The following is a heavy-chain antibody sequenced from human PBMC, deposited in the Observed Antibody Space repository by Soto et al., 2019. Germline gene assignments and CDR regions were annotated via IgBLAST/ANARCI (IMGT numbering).Heavy chain of an antibody. Sequence: EVQLLESGGGLVQPGGSLRLSCAASGSTFSSYGMSWVRQAPGKGLEWVSGVSGSGAGTYYADSVKGRFTISRDNSKNTVYLHMNSLRAEDTAVYHCAKELVGSGSYPSNVEYYFDYWGQGTLVTVSS. CDR1: GSTFSSYG. CDR2: VSGSGAGT. CDR3: AKELVGSGSYPSNVEYYFDY. V-gene: IGHV3-23*01. J-gene: IGHJ4*02. D-gene: IGHD1-26*01.